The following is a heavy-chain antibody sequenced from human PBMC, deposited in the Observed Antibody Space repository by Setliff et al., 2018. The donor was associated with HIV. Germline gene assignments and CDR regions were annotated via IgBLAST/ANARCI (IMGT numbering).Heavy chain of an antibody. CDR2: VHYSGST. D-gene: IGHD3-16*02. J-gene: IGHJ6*03. CDR3: ARLVGYYRSDNANYYYMDV. Sequence: SETLSLTCTVSDGSISSTNHYWGWIRQSPGKRLEWIGTVHYSGSTYYNPSLKSRLTISVDTSTNHFSLKLSSVAAADTAVYYCARLVGYYRSDNANYYYMDVWGKGTTVTSP. V-gene: IGHV4-39*02. CDR1: DGSISSTNHY.